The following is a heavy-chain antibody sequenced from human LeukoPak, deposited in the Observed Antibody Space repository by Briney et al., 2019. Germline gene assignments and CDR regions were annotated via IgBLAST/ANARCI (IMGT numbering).Heavy chain of an antibody. CDR3: ARDSLATVTGYYYYYGMDV. V-gene: IGHV1-69*04. CDR1: GYTFTSYG. D-gene: IGHD4-17*01. Sequence: EASVKVSCKASGYTFTSYGISWVRQAPGQGLEWMGRIIPILGIANYAQKFQGRVTMTRDTSTSTVYMELSSLRSEDTAVYYCARDSLATVTGYYYYYGMDVWGQGTTVTVSS. J-gene: IGHJ6*02. CDR2: IIPILGIA.